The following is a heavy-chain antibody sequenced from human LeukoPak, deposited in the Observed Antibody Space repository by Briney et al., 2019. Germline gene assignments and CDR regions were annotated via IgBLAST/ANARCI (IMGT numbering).Heavy chain of an antibody. CDR3: ARSGGTAIGNYERATFDY. CDR1: GDSVSSNSAA. J-gene: IGHJ4*02. D-gene: IGHD1-7*01. CDR2: TFYRSKWYN. V-gene: IGHV6-1*01. Sequence: SQTLSLTCDISGDSVSSNSAAWNWIRQSPSRGLEWLGRTFYRSKWYNEYEVSLKSRLTIHAHTSKNHFSLQLNSVTPEDTAVYYCARSGGTAIGNYERATFDYWGQGTLVTVSS.